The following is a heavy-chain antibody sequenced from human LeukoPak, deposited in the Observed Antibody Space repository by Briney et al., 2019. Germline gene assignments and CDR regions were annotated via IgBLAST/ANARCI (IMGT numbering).Heavy chain of an antibody. V-gene: IGHV3-7*01. CDR1: GFTFSSYW. Sequence: GGSLRLSCAASGFTFSSYWMSWVRQAPGKGLEWVANIKQDGSEKYYVDSVKGRFTISRDNAKNSLYLQMDSLRAEDTAVYYCARDKGYYYMDVWGKGTTVTVSS. CDR3: ARDKGYYYMDV. J-gene: IGHJ6*03. CDR2: IKQDGSEK.